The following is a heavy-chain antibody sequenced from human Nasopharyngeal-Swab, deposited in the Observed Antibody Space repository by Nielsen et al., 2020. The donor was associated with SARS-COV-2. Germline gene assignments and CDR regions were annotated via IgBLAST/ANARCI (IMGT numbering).Heavy chain of an antibody. CDR3: AKDAGASRYFDY. J-gene: IGHJ4*02. D-gene: IGHD1-26*01. CDR1: GFTFSSYG. V-gene: IGHV3-30*18. Sequence: GSLRLSCEASGFTFSSYGMHWVRQAPGKGLEWVAVISYDGSNKYYADSVKGRFTISRDNSKNTLYLQMNSLRAEDTAVYYCAKDAGASRYFDYWGQGTLVTVSS. CDR2: ISYDGSNK.